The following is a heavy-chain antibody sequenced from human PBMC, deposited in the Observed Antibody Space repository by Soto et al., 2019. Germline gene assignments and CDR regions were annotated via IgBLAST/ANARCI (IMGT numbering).Heavy chain of an antibody. J-gene: IGHJ6*02. D-gene: IGHD2-2*01. Sequence: QVQLVEFGGGVVQPGRSLRLSCAASRFTFSNYAMHWVGQAPGKGLQGVALISFDGSTKYYADSVKGRFTISRDNSKNTLYLQMNSLRAEDTAVYYCARSPGYCSTTRCYGRDFAMDVWGQGTTVTVSS. CDR3: ARSPGYCSTTRCYGRDFAMDV. CDR1: RFTFSNYA. V-gene: IGHV3-30-3*01. CDR2: ISFDGSTK.